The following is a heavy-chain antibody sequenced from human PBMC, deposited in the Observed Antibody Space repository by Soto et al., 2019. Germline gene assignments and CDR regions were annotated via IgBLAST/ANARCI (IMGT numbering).Heavy chain of an antibody. CDR3: ARARHDYGDYGDYYYYYGMDV. D-gene: IGHD4-17*01. Sequence: QVQLVQSGAEVKKPGSSVKVSCKASGGTFSSYTISWVRQAPGQGLEWMGRIIPILGIANYAQKFQGRVTITADKSTSTAYKELSSLRSEDTAVYYCARARHDYGDYGDYYYYYGMDVWGQGTTVTVSS. J-gene: IGHJ6*02. V-gene: IGHV1-69*02. CDR1: GGTFSSYT. CDR2: IIPILGIA.